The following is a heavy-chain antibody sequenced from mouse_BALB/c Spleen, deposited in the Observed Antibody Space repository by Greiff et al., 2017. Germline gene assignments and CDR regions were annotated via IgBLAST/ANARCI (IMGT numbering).Heavy chain of an antibody. V-gene: IGHV5-12-2*01. CDR3: ARQAYYGSSPFYAMDY. D-gene: IGHD1-1*01. CDR1: GFTFSSYT. J-gene: IGHJ4*01. CDR2: ISNGGGST. Sequence: EVQLVESGGGLVQPGGSLKLSCAASGFTFSSYTMSWVRQTPEKRLEWVAYISNGGGSTYYPDTVKGRFTISRDNAKNTLYLQMSSLKSEDTAMYYCARQAYYGSSPFYAMDYWGQGTSVTVSS.